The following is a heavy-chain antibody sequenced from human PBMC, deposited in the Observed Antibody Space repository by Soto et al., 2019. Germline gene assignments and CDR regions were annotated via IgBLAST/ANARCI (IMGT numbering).Heavy chain of an antibody. J-gene: IGHJ6*04. V-gene: IGHV5-10-1*01. D-gene: IGHD2-15*01. CDR2: IDPSDSYT. CDR1: AHEFTTYR. CDR3: AGIPSSSWYGGDQYYSSDV. Sequence: GESRKISCKDSAHEFTTYRICWVRQKPGKGLEWMGRIDPSDSYTNYSPSFQGHVTISVDKATSTAYLEWRSLKASETATYYGAGIPSSSWYGGDQYYSSDVWGKGTMVTVSS.